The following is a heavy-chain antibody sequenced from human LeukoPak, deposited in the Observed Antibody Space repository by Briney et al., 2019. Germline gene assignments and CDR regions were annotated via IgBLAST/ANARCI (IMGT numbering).Heavy chain of an antibody. J-gene: IGHJ4*02. CDR2: ISLTGLT. Sequence: PSGTLSLTCGVSGGSISNTNWWSWVRQPPGQGLEWIGEISLTGLTHYNPSLESRVTVSLDKSKNQLSLNLTSVSAADTAVYYCSRENGAFSPFGYWGQGTLVTVLS. V-gene: IGHV4-4*02. CDR3: SRENGAFSPFGY. CDR1: GGSISNTNW. D-gene: IGHD2-8*01.